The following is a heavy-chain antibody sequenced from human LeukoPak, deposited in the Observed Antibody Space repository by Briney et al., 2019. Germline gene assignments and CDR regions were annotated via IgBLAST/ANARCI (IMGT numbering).Heavy chain of an antibody. D-gene: IGHD3-10*01. Sequence: GESLKISCKGSGYSFTIYWIGWVRQMPGKGLEWMGIIYPGDSDTRYSPSFQGQVTISADKSINTAYLQWSSLKASDTAMYYCARRSPLRGDAFDIRGQGTMVTVSS. CDR2: IYPGDSDT. CDR1: GYSFTIYW. V-gene: IGHV5-51*01. J-gene: IGHJ3*02. CDR3: ARRSPLRGDAFDI.